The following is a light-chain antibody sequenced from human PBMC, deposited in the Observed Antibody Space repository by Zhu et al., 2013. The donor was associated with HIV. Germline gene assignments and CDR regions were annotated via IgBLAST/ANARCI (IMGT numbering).Light chain of an antibody. J-gene: IGKJ3*01. CDR1: QGISNY. V-gene: IGKV1-27*01. CDR3: QHVNYNPA. CDR2: AAS. Sequence: DIQMTQSPSSLSASVGDRVTITCRASQGISNYLAWYQQKPGKVPKLLMYAASTLQSGVPSRFSGSQSGTQFTLTISSLQPEDVATYFCQHVNYNPAFGPGTKVDI.